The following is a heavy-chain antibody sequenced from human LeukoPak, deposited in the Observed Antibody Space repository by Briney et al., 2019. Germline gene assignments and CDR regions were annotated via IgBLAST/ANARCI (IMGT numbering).Heavy chain of an antibody. D-gene: IGHD3-3*01. J-gene: IGHJ6*03. V-gene: IGHV4-34*01. CDR3: ARGQCRYDFWSGQQTYYMDV. CDR2: INHSGST. CDR1: GGSFRGYY. Sequence: SETLSLTCAVYGGSFRGYYWSWLRQPPGKGLEWVGEINHSGSTNYNPSLKSRVTISVDTSKNQFSLKLSSVTAADTAVYYCARGQCRYDFWSGQQTYYMDVWGKGTTVTVSS.